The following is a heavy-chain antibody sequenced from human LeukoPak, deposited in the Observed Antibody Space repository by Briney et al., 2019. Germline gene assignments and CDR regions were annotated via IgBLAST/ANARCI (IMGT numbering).Heavy chain of an antibody. CDR1: GFTFGDYG. CDR2: IRYDGSNK. J-gene: IGHJ4*02. V-gene: IGHV3-30*02. CDR3: AKEGDSSGYYVFTEGY. D-gene: IGHD3-22*01. Sequence: GSLRLSCAASGFTFGDYGMSWVRQAPGKGLEWVAFIRYDGSNKYYADSVKGRFTISRDNSKNTLYLQMNSLRAEDTAVYYCAKEGDSSGYYVFTEGYWGQGTLVTVSS.